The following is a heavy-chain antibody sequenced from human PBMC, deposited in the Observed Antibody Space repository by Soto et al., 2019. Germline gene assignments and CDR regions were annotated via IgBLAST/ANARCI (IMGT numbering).Heavy chain of an antibody. D-gene: IGHD1-26*01. Sequence: GGSLRLYCAISGFSVSSNYLSWVRQAPRKGLEWVSVHYSGGSTYYADSVQGRFTISRDKSNNTLYLQMRRVRAEDTAVYFCARHRHPRGTVGATSPLDPWGQGTQVTVSS. V-gene: IGHV3-53*01. CDR1: GFSVSSNY. J-gene: IGHJ5*02. CDR2: HYSGGST. CDR3: ARHRHPRGTVGATSPLDP.